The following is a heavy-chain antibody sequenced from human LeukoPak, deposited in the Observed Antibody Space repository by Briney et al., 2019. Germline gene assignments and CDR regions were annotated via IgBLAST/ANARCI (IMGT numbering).Heavy chain of an antibody. J-gene: IGHJ3*02. D-gene: IGHD3-16*02. Sequence: NSSETLSLTCAVYGGSFSGYYWSWIRQPPGKGLEWIGEINHSGSTNYNPSLKSRVTISVDTSKNQFSLKLSSVTAADTAVYYCARVPPFWGSYRLSLGSAFGIWGQGTMVTVSS. CDR1: GGSFSGYY. CDR3: ARVPPFWGSYRLSLGSAFGI. CDR2: INHSGST. V-gene: IGHV4-34*01.